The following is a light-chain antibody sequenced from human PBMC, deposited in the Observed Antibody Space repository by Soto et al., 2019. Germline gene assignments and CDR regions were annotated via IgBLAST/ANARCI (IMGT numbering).Light chain of an antibody. J-gene: IGLJ2*01. CDR3: SSYTSSSTLGVV. V-gene: IGLV2-14*01. CDR1: SSDVGAYNY. CDR2: DVS. Sequence: QSALTQPASVSGSPGQSITISCTGTSSDVGAYNYVSWYQQHPGKAPKLMISDVSNRPSGVSNRFSGSKSGNTASLTISGLQAEDEADYYCSSYTSSSTLGVVFGGGTKVTVL.